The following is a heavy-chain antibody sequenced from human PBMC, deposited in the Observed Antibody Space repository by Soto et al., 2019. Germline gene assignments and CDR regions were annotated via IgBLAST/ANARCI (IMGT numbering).Heavy chain of an antibody. D-gene: IGHD6-13*01. Sequence: QVQLQESGPGLVKPSQTLSLTCTVSGGSISSGGYYWSWIRQHPGKCLEWIGYIYYSESTYYNPSLKSRVTISVDTSKYQLSLKLSSVTAADTAVYYCARDSRQLTQGWFDPWGQGTLVTVSS. CDR2: IYYSEST. J-gene: IGHJ5*02. CDR1: GGSISSGGYY. CDR3: ARDSRQLTQGWFDP. V-gene: IGHV4-31*03.